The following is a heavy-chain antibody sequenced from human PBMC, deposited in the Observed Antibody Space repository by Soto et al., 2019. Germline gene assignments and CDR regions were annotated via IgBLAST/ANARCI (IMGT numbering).Heavy chain of an antibody. Sequence: LSLTCTVSGGSVTSGSYYWSWIRQPPGKGLEWIGYISYSGSTNYNPSLKSRVTISVDTSKNQFSLKLSSVTAADTAVYYCARGTGGNDLDYWGQGTLVTVPQ. V-gene: IGHV4-61*01. J-gene: IGHJ4*02. CDR2: ISYSGST. CDR1: GGSVTSGSYY. CDR3: ARGTGGNDLDY. D-gene: IGHD2-8*01.